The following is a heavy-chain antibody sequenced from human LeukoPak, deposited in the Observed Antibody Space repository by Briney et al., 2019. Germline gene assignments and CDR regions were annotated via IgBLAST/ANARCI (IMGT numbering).Heavy chain of an antibody. CDR3: ARKGGATTYGYYYYYMDV. D-gene: IGHD1-26*01. CDR1: GFTFSSYW. J-gene: IGHJ6*03. V-gene: IGHV3-7*01. Sequence: GGSLRLSCAASGFTFSSYWMSWVRQAPGKGLEWVANIKQDGSEKYYVDSVKGRFTISRDNAKNSLYLQMNSLRAEDTAVYYCARKGGATTYGYYYYYMDVWGKGTTVTVSS. CDR2: IKQDGSEK.